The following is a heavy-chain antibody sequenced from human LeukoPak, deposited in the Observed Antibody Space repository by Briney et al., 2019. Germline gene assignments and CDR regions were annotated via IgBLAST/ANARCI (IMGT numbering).Heavy chain of an antibody. J-gene: IGHJ4*02. CDR1: GGSFCVYY. V-gene: IGHV4-34*01. Sequence: SDPLSLTCALYGGSFCVYYWRGLRQPPGKGGEWSGEINHSGSTKYSPPLLRRVAISVDTSKNQFSLKLSSVTAEDTAVYYCANKDYYGSGSYYNRWGQGSLVAVSS. CDR3: ANKDYYGSGSYYNR. D-gene: IGHD3-10*01. CDR2: INHSGST.